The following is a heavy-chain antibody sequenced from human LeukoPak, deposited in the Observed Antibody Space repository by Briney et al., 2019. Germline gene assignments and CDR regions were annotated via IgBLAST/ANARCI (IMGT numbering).Heavy chain of an antibody. Sequence: PSEKLFFKSTVSADSISNFYWSWIRQPPGKELEWIGYLNYSGSSNYNPSLKRRITISIDTTKSHFSLKLRSVTAADTAVYYCARHLGPMATIPPVDYCDCWGQGTLGTVSS. J-gene: IGHJ4*02. D-gene: IGHD5-24*01. V-gene: IGHV4-59*08. CDR2: LNYSGSS. CDR1: ADSISNFY. CDR3: ARHLGPMATIPPVDYCDC.